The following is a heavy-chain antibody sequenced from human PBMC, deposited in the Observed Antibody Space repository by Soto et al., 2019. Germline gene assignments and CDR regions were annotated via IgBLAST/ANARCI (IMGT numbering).Heavy chain of an antibody. CDR3: ARFPTGTYAFDY. CDR2: VSYDGST. V-gene: IGHV4-59*12. Sequence: SETLSLTCTVSGGSINYYYWNWIRQPPGKGLEWIGCVSYDGSTYYNPSLKSRVTISVDTSTNQFSLKLSSVTAADTAVYYCARFPTGTYAFDYWGQGTLVTVSS. J-gene: IGHJ4*02. CDR1: GGSINYYY. D-gene: IGHD1-1*01.